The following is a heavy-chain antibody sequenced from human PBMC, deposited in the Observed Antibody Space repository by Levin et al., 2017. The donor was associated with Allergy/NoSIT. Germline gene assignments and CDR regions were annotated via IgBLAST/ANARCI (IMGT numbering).Heavy chain of an antibody. CDR2: ISYDGSNK. J-gene: IGHJ4*02. Sequence: LSLTCAASGFTFSSYGMHWVRQAPGKGLEWVAVISYDGSNKYYADSVKGRFTISRDNSKNTLYLQMNSLRAEDTAVYYCAKDPLSRTYYYDSSGYLWGQGTLVTVSS. CDR3: AKDPLSRTYYYDSSGYL. V-gene: IGHV3-30*18. CDR1: GFTFSSYG. D-gene: IGHD3-22*01.